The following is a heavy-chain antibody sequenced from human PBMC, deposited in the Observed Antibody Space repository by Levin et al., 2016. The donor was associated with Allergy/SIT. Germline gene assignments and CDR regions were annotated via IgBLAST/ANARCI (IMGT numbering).Heavy chain of an antibody. J-gene: IGHJ4*02. CDR3: ARQDRRDFWSGYWLGS. CDR1: GDSFSSGHW. D-gene: IGHD3-3*01. Sequence: SETLSLTCAVSGDSFSSGHWWSWVRQPPGKGLEWIGEIYYSGSTTYNPSLKSRVSISVDKSKNQFSLKMTSVTAADTAIYYCARQDRRDFWSGYWLGSWGQGTLVTVSS. V-gene: IGHV4-4*02. CDR2: IYYSGST.